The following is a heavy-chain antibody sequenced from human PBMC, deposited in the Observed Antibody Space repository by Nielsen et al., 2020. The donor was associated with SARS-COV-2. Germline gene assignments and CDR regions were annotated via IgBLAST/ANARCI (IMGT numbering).Heavy chain of an antibody. D-gene: IGHD4-23*01. V-gene: IGHV5-51*01. Sequence: GESLKISCQGSGYRFDSYWIAWVRQVPGRGLEWMGLIYPADSHATYSPSFQGQVTISADKSINTAYLQWSSLKASDTAMYYCARLGGPTLVTPDAFDIWGQGTMVTVSS. CDR1: GYRFDSYW. CDR3: ARLGGPTLVTPDAFDI. J-gene: IGHJ3*02. CDR2: IYPADSHA.